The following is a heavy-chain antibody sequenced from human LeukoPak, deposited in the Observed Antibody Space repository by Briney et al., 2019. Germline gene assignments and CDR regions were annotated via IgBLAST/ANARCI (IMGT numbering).Heavy chain of an antibody. CDR1: GFTFSSYA. D-gene: IGHD3-9*01. CDR2: ISGSGGST. Sequence: GGSLRLSCAASGFTFSSYAMSWVRQAPGKGLEWVSAISGSGGSTYYADSVKGRFTISRDNSKNTLYLQMNSLRAEDTAVYYCAKDPTLYYDILTGYGMDVWGQGTTVTVFS. V-gene: IGHV3-23*01. CDR3: AKDPTLYYDILTGYGMDV. J-gene: IGHJ6*02.